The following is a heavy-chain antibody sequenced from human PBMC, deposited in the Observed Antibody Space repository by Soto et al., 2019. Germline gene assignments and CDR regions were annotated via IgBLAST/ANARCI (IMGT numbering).Heavy chain of an antibody. CDR3: ARKTVIYYYYYMDV. CDR1: GFHFSDAC. V-gene: IGHV3-11*01. J-gene: IGHJ6*03. D-gene: IGHD2-21*01. CDR2: ISSSGSTI. Sequence: GGSLRLSCAASGFHFSDACISWIRQAPGKGLEWVSYISSSGSTIYYADSVKGRFTISRDNAKNSLYLQMNSLRAEDTAVYYCARKTVIYYYYYMDVWGKGTTVTVSS.